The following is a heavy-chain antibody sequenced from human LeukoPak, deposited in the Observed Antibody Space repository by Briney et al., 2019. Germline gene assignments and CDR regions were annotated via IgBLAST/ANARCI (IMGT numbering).Heavy chain of an antibody. CDR1: GYSFTSYW. CDR2: IYPGDSDT. D-gene: IGHD3-22*01. J-gene: IGHJ5*02. V-gene: IGHV5-51*01. Sequence: GESLKISCKGSGYSFTSYWIGWVRQMPGKGLEWMGIIYPGDSDTRYSPSFQGQVTISADKSISTAYLQWSSLKASDPAMYYCARHLRDYDNTTYYGTYWFDPWGQGTLVTVSS. CDR3: ARHLRDYDNTTYYGTYWFDP.